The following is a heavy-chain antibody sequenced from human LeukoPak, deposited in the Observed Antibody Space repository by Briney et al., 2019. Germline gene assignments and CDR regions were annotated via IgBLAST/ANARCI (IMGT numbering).Heavy chain of an antibody. CDR2: IYSGGST. Sequence: GGSLRLSCAASGFTVSSNYMSWVRQAPGKGLEWVSVIYSGGSTYYADSVKGRFTISRDNSKNTLYLQMNSLRAEDTAVYYCARVSVVRGVITPFDYWGQGTLVTVSS. J-gene: IGHJ4*02. V-gene: IGHV3-66*01. CDR3: ARVSVVRGVITPFDY. CDR1: GFTVSSNY. D-gene: IGHD3-10*01.